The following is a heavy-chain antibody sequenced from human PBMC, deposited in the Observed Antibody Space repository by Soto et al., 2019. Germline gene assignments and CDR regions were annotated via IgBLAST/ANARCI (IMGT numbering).Heavy chain of an antibody. D-gene: IGHD3-9*01. V-gene: IGHV4-39*01. J-gene: IGHJ3*02. CDR2: IYHSGSA. CDR1: GGSINTGIYF. Sequence: QLHLQESGPRLVKPSETLSLTCTVSGGSINTGIYFWGWIRQPPGKGLEWIGSIYHSGSAYYNPSLKSRVTISVDTSTNQVSLRLSSVTAADTAVYYCARSSRRRYDFVTGFSDDAFDIWGQGTLVTVSS. CDR3: ARSSRRRYDFVTGFSDDAFDI.